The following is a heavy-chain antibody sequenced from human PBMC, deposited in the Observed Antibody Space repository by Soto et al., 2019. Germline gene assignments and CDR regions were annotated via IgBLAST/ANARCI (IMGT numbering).Heavy chain of an antibody. J-gene: IGHJ6*02. CDR1: GFTVSSNY. V-gene: IGHV3-53*01. Sequence: PGGSLRLSCAASGFTVSSNYMSWVRQAPGKGLEWASVIYSGGSTYYADSVKGRFTISRDNSKNTLYLQMNSLRAEDTAVYYCARDPSSSPYYYYGMDVWGQGTTVTVSS. CDR2: IYSGGST. CDR3: ARDPSSSPYYYYGMDV. D-gene: IGHD6-6*01.